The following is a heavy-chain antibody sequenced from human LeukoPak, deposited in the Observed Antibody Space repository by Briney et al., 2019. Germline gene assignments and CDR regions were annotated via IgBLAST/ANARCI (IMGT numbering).Heavy chain of an antibody. J-gene: IGHJ4*02. D-gene: IGHD5-12*01. CDR1: GFAVIDNY. CDR2: IYSGGNT. CDR3: AREDSGYGLHLDY. V-gene: IGHV3-66*01. Sequence: GGSLRLSCTASGFAVIDNYMNWVRQAPGKGLEWVAVIYSGGNTYYADSVAGRFTISRDTATNTVYLQMNSLRADDTAVYYCAREDSGYGLHLDYWGQGTLVTVSS.